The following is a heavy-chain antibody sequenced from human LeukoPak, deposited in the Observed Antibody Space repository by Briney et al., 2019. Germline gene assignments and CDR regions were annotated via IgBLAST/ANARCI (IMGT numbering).Heavy chain of an antibody. V-gene: IGHV1-58*02. D-gene: IGHD5-24*01. J-gene: IGHJ4*02. CDR1: GFTFTSSA. CDR3: AAREMAVSYYFVY. Sequence: ASVKVSCKASGFTFTSSAMQWVRQARGQRLEWIGWIVVGSGNTNYAQKFQERVTITRDMSTSTVYMELSSLRSEDTAVYYCAAREMAVSYYFVYWGQGTLVTVSS. CDR2: IVVGSGNT.